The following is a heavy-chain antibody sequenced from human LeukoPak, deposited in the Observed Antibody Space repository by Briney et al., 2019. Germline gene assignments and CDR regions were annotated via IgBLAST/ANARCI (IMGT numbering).Heavy chain of an antibody. Sequence: SQTLSLTCAISGDSVSSNSAAWDWIRQSPSRGLEWLGRTYYRSKWYNDYAVSVQSRITINPDTSKKQFSLQLNSVTPEDTAVYYCARDHYGSGQMRWFDLWGQGTLVTVSS. CDR2: TYYRSKWYN. CDR3: ARDHYGSGQMRWFDL. J-gene: IGHJ5*02. V-gene: IGHV6-1*01. CDR1: GDSVSSNSAA. D-gene: IGHD3-10*01.